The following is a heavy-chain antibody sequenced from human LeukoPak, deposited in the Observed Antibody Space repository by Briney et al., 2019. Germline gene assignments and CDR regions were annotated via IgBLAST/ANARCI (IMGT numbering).Heavy chain of an antibody. CDR1: GFTFSSYS. J-gene: IGHJ4*02. D-gene: IGHD2-21*02. CDR3: ARAWSTAYCGGDCYQPDY. Sequence: GGSLRLSCAASGFTFSSYSMNWVRQAPGKGLEWVSSISSSSSYIYYADSVKGRFTISRDNAKNSLYLQMNSLRAEDTAVYYCARAWSTAYCGGDCYQPDYWGQGTLVTVSS. V-gene: IGHV3-21*01. CDR2: ISSSSSYI.